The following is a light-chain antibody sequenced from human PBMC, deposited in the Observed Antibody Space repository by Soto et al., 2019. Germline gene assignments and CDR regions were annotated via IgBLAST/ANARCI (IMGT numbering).Light chain of an antibody. CDR1: SGDVGGYDY. CDR3: SSHTSGSTRV. J-gene: IGLJ1*01. V-gene: IGLV2-14*01. Sequence: QSALTQPASVSGSPGQSIAISCTGTSGDVGGYDYVSWYQQHPDKAPKLMIYEVTKRPSWVSNRFSGSKSGNTASLTISGLQPEDEADYHCSSHTSGSTRVFGSGTKLTVL. CDR2: EVT.